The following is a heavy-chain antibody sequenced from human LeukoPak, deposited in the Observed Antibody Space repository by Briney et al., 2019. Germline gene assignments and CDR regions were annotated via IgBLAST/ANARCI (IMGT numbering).Heavy chain of an antibody. Sequence: GGSLRLSCAASGFTFTSYAMSWVRQAPGKGLEWVSTITGSGGSGGSTYYADAVTGRFTISRDNSNNTLYLQMDSLRAEDTAVYYCAKFVGATSVTDDALDIWGQGTMVTVSS. CDR2: ITGSGGSGGST. J-gene: IGHJ3*02. V-gene: IGHV3-23*01. CDR1: GFTFTSYA. CDR3: AKFVGATSVTDDALDI. D-gene: IGHD1-26*01.